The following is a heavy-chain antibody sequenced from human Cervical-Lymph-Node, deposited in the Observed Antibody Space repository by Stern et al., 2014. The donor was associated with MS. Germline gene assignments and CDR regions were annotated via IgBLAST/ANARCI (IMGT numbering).Heavy chain of an antibody. CDR3: ARRVTRNNFDS. CDR2: INTNSGGT. D-gene: IGHD4-17*01. Sequence: VQLVESGAEVKKPGASMKVSCKASGYNFTNYYIHWVRQAPGQGLEWMGRINTNSGGTKYAQKFQGRVTLTRDTSVSTAYMSRLMSDDTAVYYCARRVTRNNFDSWGQGTLIIVSS. CDR1: GYNFTNYY. J-gene: IGHJ4*02. V-gene: IGHV1-2*06.